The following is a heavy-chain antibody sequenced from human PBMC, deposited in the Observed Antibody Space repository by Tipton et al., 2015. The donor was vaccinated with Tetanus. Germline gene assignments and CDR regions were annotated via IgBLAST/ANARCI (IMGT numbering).Heavy chain of an antibody. CDR1: GFTFSGYA. CDR3: VRSGVSVGVTPWF. J-gene: IGHJ4*02. CDR2: IKQDSTEK. D-gene: IGHD2-21*02. V-gene: IGHV3-7*01. Sequence: SLRLSCAASGFTFSGYAMHWVRQAPGKGLEWVANIKQDSTEKYYVDSVKGRFTVSRDNAKSSLYLQMNSLRVEDTAVYYCVRSGVSVGVTPWFWGQGTLVTVSS.